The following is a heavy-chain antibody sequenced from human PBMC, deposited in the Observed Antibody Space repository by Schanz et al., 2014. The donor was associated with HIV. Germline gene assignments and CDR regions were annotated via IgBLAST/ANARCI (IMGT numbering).Heavy chain of an antibody. CDR2: ISGNGGST. CDR1: GFTFSDYA. D-gene: IGHD1-1*01. Sequence: EVQLLESGGGLVQPGGSPRLSCTTSGFTFSDYAMSWVRQAPGKGLEWVSGISGNGGSTYHADSVKGRFTISRDNSKNTLYLQMNSLRAEDTAVYYCTKEVPPDVWGQGTTVTVSS. J-gene: IGHJ6*02. V-gene: IGHV3-23*01. CDR3: TKEVPPDV.